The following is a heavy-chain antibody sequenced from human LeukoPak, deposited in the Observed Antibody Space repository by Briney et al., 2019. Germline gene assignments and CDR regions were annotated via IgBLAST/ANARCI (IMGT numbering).Heavy chain of an antibody. J-gene: IGHJ3*02. CDR2: IKQDGTEE. CDR3: ARDVTGSDAFDI. D-gene: IGHD3-9*01. Sequence: GGSLRLSCVVSGLSISSYWMSWVRQAPGKGLEWVANIKQDGTEENYVDSVKGRFTISRDNAKNSLYLQMNSLRAEDTAVYYCARDVTGSDAFDIWGQGTMVTVSS. CDR1: GLSISSYW. V-gene: IGHV3-7*01.